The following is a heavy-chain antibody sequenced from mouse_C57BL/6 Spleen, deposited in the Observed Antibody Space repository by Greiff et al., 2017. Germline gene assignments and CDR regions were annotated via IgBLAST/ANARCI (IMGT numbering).Heavy chain of an antibody. CDR3: ARHDYDPPFAY. D-gene: IGHD2-4*01. V-gene: IGHV3-6*01. J-gene: IGHJ3*01. CDR1: GYSITSGYY. Sequence: VQLKESGPGLVKPSQSLSLTCSVTGYSITSGYYWNWIRQFPGNKLEWMGYISYDGSNNYNPSLKNRISITRDTSKNQFFLKLNSVTTEDTATYYCARHDYDPPFAYWGQGTLVTVSA. CDR2: ISYDGSN.